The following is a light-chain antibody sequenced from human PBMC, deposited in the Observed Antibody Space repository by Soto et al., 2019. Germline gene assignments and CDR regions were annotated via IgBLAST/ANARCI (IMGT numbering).Light chain of an antibody. CDR3: QQYNGYSRT. Sequence: DIQMTQSPSTLSASVGDRVTITCRASQSISSWLVWYQQKPGKAPKLLIYKASNLASGVPSRFSGSGSGTEFTLTISSLQPDDFATYYCQQYNGYSRTFGQGTKVEIK. CDR2: KAS. J-gene: IGKJ1*01. CDR1: QSISSW. V-gene: IGKV1-5*03.